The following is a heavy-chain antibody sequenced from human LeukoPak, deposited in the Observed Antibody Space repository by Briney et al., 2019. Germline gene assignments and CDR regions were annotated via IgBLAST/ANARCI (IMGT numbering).Heavy chain of an antibody. CDR1: GYSLIEVA. V-gene: IGHV1-24*01. J-gene: IGHJ4*02. CDR3: AMTDRYAGRPFDY. CDR2: FDPEDGEDGET. D-gene: IGHD3-9*01. Sequence: ASVKVSCKVSGYSLIEVAMHWVRQAPGKGLEWVGSFDPEDGEDGETHYAQKFQGGVTMTEDASTDTAYMELTSLSSEDTALYYCAMTDRYAGRPFDYWGQGTLVTVSS.